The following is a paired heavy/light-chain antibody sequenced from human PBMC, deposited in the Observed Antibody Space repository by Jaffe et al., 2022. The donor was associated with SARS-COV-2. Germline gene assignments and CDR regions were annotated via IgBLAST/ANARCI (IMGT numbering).Heavy chain of an antibody. CDR2: ISSNGGRT. Sequence: EVQLVESGGGLVQPGGSLRLSCVASGFTFSDYGMHWVRQAPGKGLEYVSAISSNGGRTYYAKSVKDRFTITRDNSKNMLYLQMGSLRVEDMAVYYCARNYGDYRTDWAPMSYWGQGTLVTVSS. CDR3: ARNYGDYRTDWAPMSY. V-gene: IGHV3-64*01. J-gene: IGHJ4*02. D-gene: IGHD4-17*01. CDR1: GFTFSDYG.
Light chain of an antibody. CDR3: QKYNSAPPFA. J-gene: IGKJ3*01. CDR2: GAS. CDR1: QGISNS. V-gene: IGKV1-27*01. Sequence: DIQMTQSPSSLSASVGDRVTITCRASQGISNSLAWYQQRPGEAPKLLIYGASGLQSGVPSRFSGSGSGTDFTLTISSLQPEDVATYYCQKYNSAPPFAFGPGTKVDIK.